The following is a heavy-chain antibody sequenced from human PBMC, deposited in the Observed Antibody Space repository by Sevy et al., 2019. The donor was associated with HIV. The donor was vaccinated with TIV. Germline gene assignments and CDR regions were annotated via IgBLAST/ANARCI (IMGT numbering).Heavy chain of an antibody. Sequence: ASVKLSCKVSGYTLTQLSMNWVRQAPGKGLEWMGSFDPEDGETIYAQKFQGRVTMTEDRSTDTAYMDLSSLRSEDTAVYYCATTKDYYESSGYPFDYWGQGTLVTVSS. D-gene: IGHD3-22*01. CDR1: GYTLTQLS. V-gene: IGHV1-24*01. J-gene: IGHJ4*02. CDR3: ATTKDYYESSGYPFDY. CDR2: FDPEDGET.